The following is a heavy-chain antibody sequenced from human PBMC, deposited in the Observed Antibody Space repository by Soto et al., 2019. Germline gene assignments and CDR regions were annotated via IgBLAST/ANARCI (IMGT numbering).Heavy chain of an antibody. CDR1: GFTFSSYA. CDR3: AKVGLGIVGARTFDY. Sequence: GGSLRLSCAASGFTFSSYAMSWVRQAPGKGLEWVSAISGSGGSTYYADSVKGRFTISRDNSKNTLYLQMNSLRAEDTAVYYCAKVGLGIVGARTFDYWGQGTLVTVSS. J-gene: IGHJ4*02. V-gene: IGHV3-23*01. CDR2: ISGSGGST. D-gene: IGHD1-26*01.